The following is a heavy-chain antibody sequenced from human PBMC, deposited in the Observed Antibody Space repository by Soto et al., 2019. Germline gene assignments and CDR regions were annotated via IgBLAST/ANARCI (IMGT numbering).Heavy chain of an antibody. J-gene: IGHJ1*01. D-gene: IGHD1-26*01. V-gene: IGHV4-59*08. Sequence: QVQLQESGPGLVKPSETLSLTCTVSGGSISSHYWSWIRQPPGKGLEWIGYIYYSGSTNYNPSLKSRVTITVDTSKDQCSLKLSSVTAADTAVYYCARQSSWESSAEYFQHWGQGTLVTVSS. CDR3: ARQSSWESSAEYFQH. CDR1: GGSISSHY. CDR2: IYYSGST.